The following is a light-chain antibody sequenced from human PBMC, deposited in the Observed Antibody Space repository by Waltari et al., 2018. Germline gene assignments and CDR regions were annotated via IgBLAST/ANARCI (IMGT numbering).Light chain of an antibody. CDR1: QRISNIV. Sequence: EFVLTQSPGTLLFSRGKSPTLSCGHSQRISNIVLAWYQQKPGQAPRPLIHGISTRATGIPDRFSGSGSGTDFTLTISRVEPEDFAVYYCHQHGTGPITFGRGTRLEIK. J-gene: IGKJ5*01. CDR2: GIS. CDR3: HQHGTGPIT. V-gene: IGKV3-20*01.